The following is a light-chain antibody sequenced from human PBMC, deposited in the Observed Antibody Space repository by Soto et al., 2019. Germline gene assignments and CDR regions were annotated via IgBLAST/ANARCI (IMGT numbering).Light chain of an antibody. Sequence: IQMTQSPSSLSASVCDRVTITCRASQTISTCLSWFQQKPGKAPKLLIYAASTLQSGVPSRFSGSASGAEFTLTISNLQSEDFATYYCQQNFSPFLTFGEGTKVDIK. CDR3: QQNFSPFLT. CDR2: AAS. CDR1: QTISTC. J-gene: IGKJ4*02. V-gene: IGKV1-39*01.